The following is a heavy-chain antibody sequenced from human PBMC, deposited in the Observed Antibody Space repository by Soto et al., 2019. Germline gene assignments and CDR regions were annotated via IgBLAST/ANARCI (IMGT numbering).Heavy chain of an antibody. CDR2: MNPNSGNT. Sequence: GASVKVSCKASGYTCTSYDINWVRQATGQGLEWMGWMNPNSGNTGYAQKFQGRVTMTRNTSISTAYMELSSLRSEDTAVYYCARFSRVTSRSNFDYWGQGTLVTVSS. CDR1: GYTCTSYD. J-gene: IGHJ4*02. D-gene: IGHD2-21*02. V-gene: IGHV1-8*01. CDR3: ARFSRVTSRSNFDY.